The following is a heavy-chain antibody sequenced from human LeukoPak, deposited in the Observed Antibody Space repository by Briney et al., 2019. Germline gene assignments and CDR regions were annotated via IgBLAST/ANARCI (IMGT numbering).Heavy chain of an antibody. CDR3: ARDRGSFTSGTSYFDY. D-gene: IGHD3-10*01. Sequence: GGSLRLSCAASGLTFSSYAMSWVRQAPGRGLEWVSGISGSGGTTYYADSVKGRFTISRDNSKNTLYLEMNSLTAEDTAVYFCARDRGSFTSGTSYFDYWGQGTLVTVSS. V-gene: IGHV3-23*01. J-gene: IGHJ4*02. CDR1: GLTFSSYA. CDR2: ISGSGGTT.